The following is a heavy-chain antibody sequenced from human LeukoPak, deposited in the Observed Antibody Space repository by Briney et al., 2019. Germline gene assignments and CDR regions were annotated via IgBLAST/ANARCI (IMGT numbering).Heavy chain of an antibody. D-gene: IGHD6-19*01. V-gene: IGHV3-33*01. CDR1: GFTFSSYS. CDR2: IWYDGSNK. J-gene: IGHJ4*02. CDR3: ARDSSSAFDY. Sequence: GRSLRLSCAASGFTFSSYSMHWVRQAPGKGLEWVAVIWYDGSNKYYADSVKGRFTISRDNSKNTLYLQMNSLRAEDTAVYYCARDSSSAFDYWGQGTLVTVSS.